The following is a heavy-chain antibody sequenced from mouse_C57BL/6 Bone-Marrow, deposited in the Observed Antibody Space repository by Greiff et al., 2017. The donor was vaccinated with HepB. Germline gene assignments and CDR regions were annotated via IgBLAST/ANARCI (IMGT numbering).Heavy chain of an antibody. J-gene: IGHJ3*01. V-gene: IGHV1-54*01. D-gene: IGHD2-5*01. CDR1: GYAFTNYL. CDR2: INPGSGGT. CDR3: ARGNYSNYGGFAY. Sequence: VQLQESGAELVRPGPSVKVSCKASGYAFTNYLIEWVKQRPGQGLEWIGVINPGSGGTNYNEKFKGKATLTADKSSSTAYMQLSSLTSEDSAVYFCARGNYSNYGGFAYWGQGTLVTVSA.